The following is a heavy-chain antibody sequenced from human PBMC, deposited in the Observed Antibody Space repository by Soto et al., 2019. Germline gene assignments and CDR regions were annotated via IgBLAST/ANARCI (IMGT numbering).Heavy chain of an antibody. CDR2: IYSGGST. CDR1: GFTVSSNY. D-gene: IGHD6-13*01. V-gene: IGHV3-53*01. CDR3: ARPSWYRSYYGKDV. Sequence: EGSLRLSCAASGFTVSSNYMSWVRQAPGKGLEWVSVIYSGGSTYYADSVKGRFTISRDNSKNTLYLQMNSLRAEDTAVYYCARPSWYRSYYGKDVRGQATTAPVS. J-gene: IGHJ6*02.